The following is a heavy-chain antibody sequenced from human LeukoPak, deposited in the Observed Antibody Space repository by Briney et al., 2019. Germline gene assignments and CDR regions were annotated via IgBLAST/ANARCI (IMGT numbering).Heavy chain of an antibody. Sequence: GASVKVSCKASGYTFTSYYMHWVRQAPGQGLEWMGIINPSGGSTSYAQKFQGRVTMTRDTSTSTVYMELSSLRSEDTAVYYCARGARVVTAIKYNWFDPWGQGTLVTVSS. CDR2: INPSGGST. CDR1: GYTFTSYY. V-gene: IGHV1-46*01. J-gene: IGHJ5*02. CDR3: ARGARVVTAIKYNWFDP. D-gene: IGHD2-21*02.